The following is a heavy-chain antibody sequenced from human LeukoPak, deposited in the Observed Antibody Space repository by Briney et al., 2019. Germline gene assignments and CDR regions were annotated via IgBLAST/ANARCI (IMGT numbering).Heavy chain of an antibody. V-gene: IGHV1-2*02. CDR2: IDPNSGGA. J-gene: IGHJ6*03. CDR1: GYSFTGYY. D-gene: IGHD3-10*01. Sequence: GASVKVSCKSSGYSFTGYYLHWVRQAPGQGLEWMGWIDPNSGGAKYAQNMQGRVTMTTDTSISTAYMELRSLKFDDTAVYYCARIGKISSHYYDSKPYYYYYMAVWGKGTTVTVSS. CDR3: ARIGKISSHYYDSKPYYYYYMAV.